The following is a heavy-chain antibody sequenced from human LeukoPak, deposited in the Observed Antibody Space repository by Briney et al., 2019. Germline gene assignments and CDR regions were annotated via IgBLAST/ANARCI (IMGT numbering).Heavy chain of an antibody. V-gene: IGHV4-59*12. CDR1: GGSISSYY. D-gene: IGHD3-10*01. J-gene: IGHJ6*02. Sequence: SETLSLTCTVSGGSISSYYWSWIRQPPGKGLEWIGYIYYSGSSYYNPSLKSRVTISVDTSKNQFSLKLSSVTAADTAVYYCARDLPSEDLWFGYGMDVWGQGTTVTVSS. CDR2: IYYSGSS. CDR3: ARDLPSEDLWFGYGMDV.